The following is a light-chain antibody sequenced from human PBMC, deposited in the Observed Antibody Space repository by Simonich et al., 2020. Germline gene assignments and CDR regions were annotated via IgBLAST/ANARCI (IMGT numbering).Light chain of an antibody. Sequence: SYELTQPPSVSVSPGQTARITCSGDALPKQYAYWYQQKPGQAPVLVIYKDSERPSVIPERFSGSTSGTTVTLHISGVQAEDEADYYCQSADSSGTYVVFGGGTKLTVL. J-gene: IGLJ2*01. V-gene: IGLV3-25*03. CDR2: KDS. CDR1: ALPKQY. CDR3: QSADSSGTYVV.